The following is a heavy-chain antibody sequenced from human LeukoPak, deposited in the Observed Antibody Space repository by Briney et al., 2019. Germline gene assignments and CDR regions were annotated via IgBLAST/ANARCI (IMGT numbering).Heavy chain of an antibody. D-gene: IGHD6-6*01. Sequence: SETLSLTCAVYGGSFSGYYWSWIRQPPGKGLEWIGEINHSGSTNYNPSLKSRVTISVDTSKNQFSLKLSSVTAADTAVYYCARATSSSSDYWGQGTLVTVSS. CDR3: ARATSSSSDY. V-gene: IGHV4-34*01. CDR2: INHSGST. J-gene: IGHJ4*02. CDR1: GGSFSGYY.